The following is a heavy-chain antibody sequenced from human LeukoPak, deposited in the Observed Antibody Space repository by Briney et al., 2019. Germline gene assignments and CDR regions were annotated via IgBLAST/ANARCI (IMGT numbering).Heavy chain of an antibody. CDR1: GGSFSGYY. CDR3: ARGASSGWYFRFDY. J-gene: IGHJ4*02. CDR2: INHSGST. D-gene: IGHD6-19*01. Sequence: SETLSLTCAVYGGSFSGYYWSWIRQPPGKGLEWIGEINHSGSTNYNPSLKSRVTISVDTSKNQFSLKLSSVTAADTAVYYCARGASSGWYFRFDYWGQGALVTVSS. V-gene: IGHV4-34*01.